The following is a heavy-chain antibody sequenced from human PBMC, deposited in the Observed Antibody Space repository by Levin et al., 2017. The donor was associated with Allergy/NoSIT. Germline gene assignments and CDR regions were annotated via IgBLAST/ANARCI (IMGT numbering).Heavy chain of an antibody. CDR2: ISAYNGNT. D-gene: IGHD5-12*01. CDR1: GYTFTSYG. J-gene: IGHJ4*02. CDR3: ARGQSGVYWLSGYHFDY. Sequence: ASVKVSCKASGYTFTSYGISWVRQAPGQGLEWMGWISAYNGNTNYAQKLQGRVTMTTDTSTSTAYMELRSLRSDDTAVYYCARGQSGVYWLSGYHFDYWGQGTLVTVSS. V-gene: IGHV1-18*01.